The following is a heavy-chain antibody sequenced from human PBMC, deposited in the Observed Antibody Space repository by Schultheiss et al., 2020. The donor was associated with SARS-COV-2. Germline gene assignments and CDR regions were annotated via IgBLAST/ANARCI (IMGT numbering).Heavy chain of an antibody. J-gene: IGHJ4*02. CDR3: AKTLAEKYSSGWYEADFDY. CDR1: GFTFDDYA. D-gene: IGHD6-19*01. CDR2: ISWDGGST. Sequence: GESLKISCAASGFTFDDYAMHWVRQAPGKGLEWVSLISWDGGSTYYADSVKGRFTISRDNSKNSLYLQMNSLRAEDTALYYCAKTLAEKYSSGWYEADFDYWGQGTLVTVSS. V-gene: IGHV3-43D*03.